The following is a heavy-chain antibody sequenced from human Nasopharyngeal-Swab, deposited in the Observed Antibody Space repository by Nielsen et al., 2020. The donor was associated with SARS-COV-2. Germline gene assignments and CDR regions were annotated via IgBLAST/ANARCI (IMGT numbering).Heavy chain of an antibody. J-gene: IGHJ4*02. CDR2: IDPSDSYA. D-gene: IGHD3-9*01. V-gene: IGHV5-10-1*01. CDR3: AITRLTPFGY. CDR1: GYSFSSYW. Sequence: GESLKISCEGSGYSFSSYWINWVRQTPGKGLEWLGRIDPSDSYAKYSPSFQGHVTISAVRSISTAYLQWSSLKASDTATYYCAITRLTPFGYWGQGTLVTVSS.